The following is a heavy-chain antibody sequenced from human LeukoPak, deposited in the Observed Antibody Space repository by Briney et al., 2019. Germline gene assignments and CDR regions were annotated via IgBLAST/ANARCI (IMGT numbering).Heavy chain of an antibody. CDR1: GYTFTSYA. V-gene: IGHV1-3*01. CDR3: ARVVDVNSYGLFDY. J-gene: IGHJ4*02. D-gene: IGHD5-18*01. CDR2: INAGNGNT. Sequence: GASVTVSCKASGYTFTSYAMRWVRQAPGQRLEWMGWINAGNGNTKYSQKFQGRVTITRDTSASTAYMELSSLRSEDTAVYYCARVVDVNSYGLFDYWGQGTLVTVSS.